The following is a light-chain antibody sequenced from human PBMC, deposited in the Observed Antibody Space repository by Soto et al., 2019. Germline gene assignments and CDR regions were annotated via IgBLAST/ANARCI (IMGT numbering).Light chain of an antibody. CDR1: QTINTW. Sequence: DIQMTQSPSTLSASLGDRVTITCRASQTINTWLACYQQKPGKAPKVLIFDASSLKTGVPSRFSGSGSGTEFTLTISNLQPDDFATYYCQQYDSYSSGPFGQGTKVDI. V-gene: IGKV1-5*01. CDR3: QQYDSYSSGP. CDR2: DAS. J-gene: IGKJ1*01.